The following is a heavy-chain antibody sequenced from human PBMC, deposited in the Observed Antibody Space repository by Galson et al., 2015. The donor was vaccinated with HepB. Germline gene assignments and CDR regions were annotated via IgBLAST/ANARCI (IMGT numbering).Heavy chain of an antibody. D-gene: IGHD3-10*01. Sequence: SVKVSCKASGYTFISYAMHWVRQAPGQRLEWMGWINAGNGNTKYSQKFQGRVTITRDTSASTAYMELSSLRSEDTAVYYCAAMVRGVIGTYYYYGMDVWGQGTTVTVSS. CDR3: AAMVRGVIGTYYYYGMDV. J-gene: IGHJ6*02. CDR2: INAGNGNT. V-gene: IGHV1-3*01. CDR1: GYTFISYA.